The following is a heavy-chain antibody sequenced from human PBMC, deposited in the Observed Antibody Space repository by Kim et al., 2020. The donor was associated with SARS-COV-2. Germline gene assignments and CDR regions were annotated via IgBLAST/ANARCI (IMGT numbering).Heavy chain of an antibody. Sequence: GGSLRLSCAASGFTFSRFGMHWVRQAPGKGLEWVAVIWYDGIDYYSAYSVKGRFTITSDYSKITLYQEINNLSAEDTAVYYCGRDPISSSISCQTWGQGT. CDR3: GRDPISSSISCQT. V-gene: IGHV3-33*01. CDR1: GFTFSRFG. J-gene: IGHJ4*02. D-gene: IGHD2-2*01. CDR2: IWYDGIDY.